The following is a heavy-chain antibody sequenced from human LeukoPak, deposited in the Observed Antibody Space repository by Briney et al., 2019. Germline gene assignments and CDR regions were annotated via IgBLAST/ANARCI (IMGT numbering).Heavy chain of an antibody. CDR2: IYSGGST. D-gene: IGHD2-15*01. Sequence: PGGALQLSCAASGFPFTSNYMSWVRPAPGQGLEWVSVIYSGGSTYYADSVKGRFTISRDNSKNTLYLQMNSLRAEDTAVYYCARGLGGVVAALYYYMDVWGKGTTVTVSS. CDR1: GFPFTSNY. CDR3: ARGLGGVVAALYYYMDV. J-gene: IGHJ6*03. V-gene: IGHV3-53*05.